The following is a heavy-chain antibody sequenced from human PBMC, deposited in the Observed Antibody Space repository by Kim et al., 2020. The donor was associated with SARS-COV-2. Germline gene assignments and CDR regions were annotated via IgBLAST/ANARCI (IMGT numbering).Heavy chain of an antibody. V-gene: IGHV3-53*04. CDR3: ARDRESLLWFGEYDY. CDR1: GFTVSSNY. D-gene: IGHD3-10*01. Sequence: GGSLRLSCAASGFTVSSNYMSWVRQAPGKGLEWVSVIYSGGSTYYADSVKGRFTITRHNIKNTQYLQMNSLRAEDTAVYYYARDRESLLWFGEYDYWGQGTLVTVS. CDR2: IYSGGST. J-gene: IGHJ4*02.